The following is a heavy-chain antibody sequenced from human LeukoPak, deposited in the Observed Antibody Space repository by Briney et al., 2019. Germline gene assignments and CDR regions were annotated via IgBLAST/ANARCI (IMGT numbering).Heavy chain of an antibody. D-gene: IGHD2-8*01. J-gene: IGHJ6*02. Sequence: GGSLRLSCAASGFTVSTNYMSWVRQAPGKGLQWVSVLYSGGRTTYADSVKGRFTISRDNSKNVLYLQMNSLRVEDTAVYYCAREQGVGHYGMDVWGQGTTVTVS. CDR1: GFTVSTNY. CDR3: AREQGVGHYGMDV. V-gene: IGHV3-53*01. CDR2: LYSGGRT.